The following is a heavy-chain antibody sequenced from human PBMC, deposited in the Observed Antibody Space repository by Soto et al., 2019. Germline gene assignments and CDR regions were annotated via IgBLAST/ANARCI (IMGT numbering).Heavy chain of an antibody. CDR2: IYYSGST. V-gene: IGHV4-31*03. CDR1: GGSISSGGYY. D-gene: IGHD6-6*01. CDR3: ARGSSIAAPFVNY. J-gene: IGHJ4*02. Sequence: QVQLQESGPGLVKPSQTLSLTCTVSGGSISSGGYYWSWIRQHPGKGLEWIGYIYYSGSTYYNPSLKSRVTRSVDTSKNQFSLKLSSVTAADTAVYYCARGSSIAAPFVNYWGQGTLVTVSS.